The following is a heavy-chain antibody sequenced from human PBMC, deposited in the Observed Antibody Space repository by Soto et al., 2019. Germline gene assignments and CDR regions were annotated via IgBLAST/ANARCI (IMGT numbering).Heavy chain of an antibody. CDR2: ISYDGSNK. J-gene: IGHJ4*02. CDR1: GFTFSSYA. CDR3: ARGDGYDYLEGYYFDY. Sequence: GGSLRLSCAASGFTFSSYAMHWVRQAPGKGLEWVAVISYDGSNKYYADSVKGRFTISRDNSKNTLYLQMNSLRAEDTAVYYCARGDGYDYLEGYYFDYWGQGTLVTVSS. D-gene: IGHD5-12*01. V-gene: IGHV3-30-3*01.